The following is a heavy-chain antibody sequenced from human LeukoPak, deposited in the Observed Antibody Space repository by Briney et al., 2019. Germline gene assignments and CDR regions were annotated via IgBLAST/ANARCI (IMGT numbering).Heavy chain of an antibody. D-gene: IGHD3-16*01. Sequence: GGSLRLSCAASGFTFSSYGMSWVRQAPGKGLEWVSVISGSGGSTYYADSVKGRFTISRDNSKNTLYLQMNSLRAEDTAVYYCAKSVLVPVFGSYSDCRGQRTLVTASS. CDR1: GFTFSSYG. CDR2: ISGSGGST. CDR3: AKSVLVPVFGSYSDC. V-gene: IGHV3-23*01. J-gene: IGHJ4*03.